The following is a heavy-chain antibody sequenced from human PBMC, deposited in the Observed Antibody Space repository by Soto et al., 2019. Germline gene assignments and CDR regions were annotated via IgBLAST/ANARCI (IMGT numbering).Heavy chain of an antibody. CDR1: GFTFSSYA. Sequence: EVQLLESGGGLVQPGGSLRLSCTASGFTFSSYAMSWVRQAPGKELEWVSTISGNSGKTNYAESVKGRFSISRDNSKNTVHLQLDSLRAEDTAVYFCAKLVFVLMELYYFHQWGHGTLVTVSS. D-gene: IGHD2-8*01. CDR2: ISGNSGKT. J-gene: IGHJ4*01. V-gene: IGHV3-23*01. CDR3: AKLVFVLMELYYFHQ.